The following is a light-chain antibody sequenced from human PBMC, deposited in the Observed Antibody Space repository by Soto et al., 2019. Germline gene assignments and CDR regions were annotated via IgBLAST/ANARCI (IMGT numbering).Light chain of an antibody. CDR3: QQSYTTPFT. Sequence: DIQMTQSPSSLSVSVGDRVTITCRASQTINTYLNWYQQKPGKAPKLLIYATSNLQSGVPSRFSGSGSGTDFTLTISSLQHEDFESYYCQQSYTTPFTLGPGTKVDIK. CDR2: ATS. CDR1: QTINTY. J-gene: IGKJ3*01. V-gene: IGKV1-39*01.